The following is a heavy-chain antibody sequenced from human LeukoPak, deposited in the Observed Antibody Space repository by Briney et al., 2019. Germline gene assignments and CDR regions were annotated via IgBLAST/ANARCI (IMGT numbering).Heavy chain of an antibody. CDR2: ISGSGGGT. D-gene: IGHD1-20*01. J-gene: IGHJ4*02. CDR3: AKDPNWTYYFDY. V-gene: IGHV3-23*01. CDR1: GVTFSSYW. Sequence: TGGSLRLSCAASGVTFSSYWMSWVRQAPGKGLECVSTISGSGGGTYYADSVKGRFTISRDNSENTLFLQMNSLRAEDTALYYCAKDPNWTYYFDYWGQGTLVTVSS.